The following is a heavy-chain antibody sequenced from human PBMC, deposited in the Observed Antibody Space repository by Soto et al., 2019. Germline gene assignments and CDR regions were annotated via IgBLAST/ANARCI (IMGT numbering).Heavy chain of an antibody. CDR2: ISGSGGST. CDR1: GFTFSSYA. V-gene: IGHV3-23*01. J-gene: IGHJ3*02. D-gene: IGHD3-10*01. CDR3: ASAPSITMVRGVIITSAFDI. Sequence: EVQLLESGGGLVQPGGSLRLSCAASGFTFSSYAMSWVRQAPGKGLEWVSAISGSGGSTYYADSVKGRFTISRDNSKNTLYLQMNSLRAEDTAVYYCASAPSITMVRGVIITSAFDIWGQGTMVTVSS.